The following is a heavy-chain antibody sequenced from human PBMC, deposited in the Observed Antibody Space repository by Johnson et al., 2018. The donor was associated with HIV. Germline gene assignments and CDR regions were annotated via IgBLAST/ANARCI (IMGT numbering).Heavy chain of an antibody. Sequence: QMMLVESGGGVVQPGRSLRLSCAASGFTFSNYLMHWVRQAPGKGLEWVAVISYDGSNKYYADSVKGRFTISRDNSKNTLYLQMNSLRAEDAAKYYCAKAQVLADDCFNVWGQGTVVTVSS. J-gene: IGHJ3*01. D-gene: IGHD2-8*02. V-gene: IGHV3-30*04. CDR1: GFTFSNYL. CDR3: AKAQVLADDCFNV. CDR2: ISYDGSNK.